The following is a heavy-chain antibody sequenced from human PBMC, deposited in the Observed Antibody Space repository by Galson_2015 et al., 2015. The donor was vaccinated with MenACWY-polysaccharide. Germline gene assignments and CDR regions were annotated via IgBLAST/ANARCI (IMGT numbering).Heavy chain of an antibody. D-gene: IGHD6-13*01. CDR2: IKGDGSEK. Sequence: SLRLSCAASGFSFSIYWMSWVRRAPGKGLEFVANIKGDGSEKYYVDSVKGRFTISRDNTKNSLYLQMNSLRVEGTAVYYCARGGSWSEYWGQGTLVTVSS. V-gene: IGHV3-7*01. CDR1: GFSFSIYW. CDR3: ARGGSWSEY. J-gene: IGHJ4*02.